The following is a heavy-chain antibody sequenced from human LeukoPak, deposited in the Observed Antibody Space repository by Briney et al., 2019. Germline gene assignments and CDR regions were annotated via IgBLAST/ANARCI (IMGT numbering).Heavy chain of an antibody. D-gene: IGHD3-10*01. Sequence: GGSLRLSCAASGFKFSDFWMTWVRQTPGKGLEWVVNINQDGSEKYYVDSVKGRFTISRDNAKNSLYLQMNSLRAEDTAVYYCARDYGSGSYYNSAYWGQGTLVTVSS. CDR2: INQDGSEK. CDR1: GFKFSDFW. J-gene: IGHJ4*02. V-gene: IGHV3-7*01. CDR3: ARDYGSGSYYNSAY.